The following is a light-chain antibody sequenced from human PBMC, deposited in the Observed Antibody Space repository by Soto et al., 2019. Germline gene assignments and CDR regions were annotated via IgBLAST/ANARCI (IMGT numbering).Light chain of an antibody. J-gene: IGLJ1*01. CDR2: EGS. CDR1: GSDVGGYNY. V-gene: IGLV2-14*01. Sequence: QSALTQPASVAGSPGPSITISCTGAGSDVGGYNYVSWDQQHPGNSPKLMIYEGSHRPSGVSNRFSGSKSGYTAYLPISGLQAGDEAGDYCSSYISRSYVFGTGTKLTV. CDR3: SSYISRSYV.